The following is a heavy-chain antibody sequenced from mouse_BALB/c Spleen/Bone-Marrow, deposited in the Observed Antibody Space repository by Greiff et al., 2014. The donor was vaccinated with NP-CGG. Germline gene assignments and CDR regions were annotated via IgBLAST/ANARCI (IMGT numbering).Heavy chain of an antibody. CDR2: IWGGGST. CDR3: AKQDGNYDWYFDV. Sequence: VKLEESGPGLVTPSQSLSITCTVSGFSLNDYGASWIRQPPGKGLEWLGVIWGGGSTYYNSALKSRLSISKDNSKSQVFLKMNSLQTDDTAMYYCAKQDGNYDWYFDVWGAGTTVTVSS. CDR1: GFSLNDYG. J-gene: IGHJ1*01. D-gene: IGHD2-1*01. V-gene: IGHV2-6-5*01.